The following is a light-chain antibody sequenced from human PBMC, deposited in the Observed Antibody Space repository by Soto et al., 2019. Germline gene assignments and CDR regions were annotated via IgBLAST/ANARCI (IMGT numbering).Light chain of an antibody. V-gene: IGKV3-20*01. CDR2: AAS. CDR1: QNFPSSY. Sequence: EIVLTQSPGTLSLSPGERATLSCRASQNFPSSYLAWFQLRHGRPPRLLIYAASSRAAGIPDRFSGSVSGTDFTLTISRLEPEDFAVYYCQHYVDSPWRFGQGTRVEFK. CDR3: QHYVDSPWR. J-gene: IGKJ1*01.